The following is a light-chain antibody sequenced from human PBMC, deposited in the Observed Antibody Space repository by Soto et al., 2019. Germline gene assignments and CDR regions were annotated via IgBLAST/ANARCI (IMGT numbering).Light chain of an antibody. V-gene: IGKV3-20*01. CDR2: GAS. CDR3: QQYGSSPPLT. CDR1: QSVSSSY. J-gene: IGKJ4*01. Sequence: EIVLTQSPGTLSLCPGERATLSCRASQSVSSSYLAWYQQKPGQAPRLLIYGASSRATGIPDRFSGSGSGTDFTLTISRLEPEDFAVYYCQQYGSSPPLTFGGGTKGDIK.